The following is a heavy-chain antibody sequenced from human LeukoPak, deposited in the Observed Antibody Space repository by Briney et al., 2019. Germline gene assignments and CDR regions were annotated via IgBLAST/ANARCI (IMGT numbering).Heavy chain of an antibody. D-gene: IGHD2-8*02. V-gene: IGHV4-61*09. CDR3: ARGTGSLFY. Sequence: PSETLSLTCTVSGGSISRGSYYWTWIRQPAGKALEWIGHVFTSGSTSYNPSLKSRVTISIDTSKSQFSLRLNSVTAADTAMYHCARGTGSLFYWGQGILVTVSS. CDR1: GGSISRGSYY. CDR2: VFTSGST. J-gene: IGHJ4*02.